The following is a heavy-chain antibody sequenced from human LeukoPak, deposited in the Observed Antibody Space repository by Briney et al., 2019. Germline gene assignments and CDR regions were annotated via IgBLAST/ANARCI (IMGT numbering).Heavy chain of an antibody. Sequence: PGGSLRLSCAASGFTFSSYSMNWVRQASGKGLEWVSAISGSGGSTYYADSVKGRFTISRDNSKNTLYLQMNSLRAEDTAVYYCAKHVWFGEADYWGQGTLVTVSS. V-gene: IGHV3-23*01. D-gene: IGHD3-10*01. CDR2: ISGSGGST. CDR1: GFTFSSYS. CDR3: AKHVWFGEADY. J-gene: IGHJ4*02.